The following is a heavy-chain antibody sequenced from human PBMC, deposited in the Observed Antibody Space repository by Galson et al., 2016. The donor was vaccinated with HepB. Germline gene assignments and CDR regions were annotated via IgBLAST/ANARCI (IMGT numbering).Heavy chain of an antibody. Sequence: VKVSCKASGYSFTSYYMHWVRQAPGQGLEWMGIINPSGGSTSYAQKFQGRVTLTRDTSTSTVYMELSSLRSEDAAVYYCARSGTVNSWIQVWPKGYDYYYYGMDVWGQGTTVTVSS. J-gene: IGHJ6*02. CDR3: ARSGTVNSWIQVWPKGYDYYYYGMDV. V-gene: IGHV1-46*01. CDR2: INPSGGST. D-gene: IGHD5-18*01. CDR1: GYSFTSYY.